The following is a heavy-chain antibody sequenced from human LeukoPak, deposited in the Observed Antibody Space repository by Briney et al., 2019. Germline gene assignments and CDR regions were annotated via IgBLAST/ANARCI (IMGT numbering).Heavy chain of an antibody. V-gene: IGHV4-34*01. CDR2: IYHSRYT. J-gene: IGHJ4*02. CDR1: GVSFSGNY. CDR3: ARIRCSPTDNTCYNY. Sequence: SETLSLTCAVHGVSFSGNYWSWIRQSPKKGLEWIGEIYHSRYTTYNPSLKSRVTISADTSENQLSLRLTSVTAADTALYYCARIRCSPTDNTCYNYWGQATLVTVSS. D-gene: IGHD2/OR15-2a*01.